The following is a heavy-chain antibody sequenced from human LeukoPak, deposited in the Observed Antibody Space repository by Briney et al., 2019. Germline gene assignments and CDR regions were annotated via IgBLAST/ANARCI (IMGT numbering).Heavy chain of an antibody. J-gene: IGHJ6*02. CDR2: IKHDGSEK. CDR1: GFPFNTYW. Sequence: GRSLRLSCAASGFPFNTYWMSWVRQAPGKGLEWVANIKHDGSEKDCVDSLKGRFTISRDNAKNSLYLQMSSLRAEDTAVYYCARPSWGFGMDVWGQGTTVTVSS. D-gene: IGHD6-13*01. V-gene: IGHV3-7*01. CDR3: ARPSWGFGMDV.